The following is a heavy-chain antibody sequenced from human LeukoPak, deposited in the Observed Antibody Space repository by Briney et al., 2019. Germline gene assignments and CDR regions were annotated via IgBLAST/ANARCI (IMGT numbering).Heavy chain of an antibody. Sequence: GESLRISCAASGFTFSSYSMNWGRQAPGKGLEWVSSINSDSRLMYYAESVKGRFTISRDNARNSLYLQLNSLRAEDTAVYFCVRDLFDDYSLDYWGQGTLVTVSS. J-gene: IGHJ4*02. V-gene: IGHV3-21*01. D-gene: IGHD3-16*01. CDR3: VRDLFDDYSLDY. CDR2: INSDSRLM. CDR1: GFTFSSYS.